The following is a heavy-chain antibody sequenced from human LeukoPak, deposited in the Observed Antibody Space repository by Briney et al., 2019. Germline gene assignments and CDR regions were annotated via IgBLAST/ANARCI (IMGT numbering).Heavy chain of an antibody. Sequence: GRSRRLSCAASGFTFSSYAMHWVRQAPGKGLEWVAVISYDGSNKYYADSVKGRFTISRDNPKNTLYLQMNSLRAEDTAVYYCARSTGGAAAGPDYWGQGTLVTVSS. CDR2: ISYDGSNK. CDR1: GFTFSSYA. V-gene: IGHV3-30-3*01. CDR3: ARSTGGAAAGPDY. D-gene: IGHD6-13*01. J-gene: IGHJ4*02.